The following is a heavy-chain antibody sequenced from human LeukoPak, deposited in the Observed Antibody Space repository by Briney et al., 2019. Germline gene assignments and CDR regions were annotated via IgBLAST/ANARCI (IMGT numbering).Heavy chain of an antibody. CDR3: ARDRSSRMVRGPGDAFDI. CDR2: LYNSGST. D-gene: IGHD3-10*01. CDR1: GGSISSSRHY. J-gene: IGHJ3*02. V-gene: IGHV4-61*02. Sequence: SQTLSLTCTVSGGSISSSRHYWSWIRQPAGKGLEWIGRLYNSGSTNYNPSLKSRVTISVDTSKNQFSLKLISVTAADTAVYYCARDRSSRMVRGPGDAFDIWGQGTMVTVSS.